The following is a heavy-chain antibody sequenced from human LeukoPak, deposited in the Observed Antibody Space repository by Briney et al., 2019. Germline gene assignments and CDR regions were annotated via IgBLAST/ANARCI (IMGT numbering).Heavy chain of an antibody. CDR3: ARLYCSRTSCYYAS. Sequence: SETLSLTCTVSGGPVSSFSYYWSLIRQPPGKRLEWIGYISYTGSTNYTPSLKSRVTISVDTSKNQFSLNLSSVTAADTAVYYCARLYCSRTSCYYASWGQGTLVTVSS. CDR1: GGPVSSFSYY. CDR2: ISYTGST. D-gene: IGHD2-2*01. J-gene: IGHJ5*02. V-gene: IGHV4-61*01.